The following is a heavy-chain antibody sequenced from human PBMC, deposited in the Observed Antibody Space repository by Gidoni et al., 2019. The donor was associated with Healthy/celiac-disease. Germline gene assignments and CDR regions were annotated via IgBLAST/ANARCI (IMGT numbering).Heavy chain of an antibody. CDR3: ARDRGAYSIKRAFDI. D-gene: IGHD4-4*01. V-gene: IGHV4-31*03. CDR1: GGSISSGGYS. Sequence: QVQLQESGPGLVKPSQTLSLTCTVSGGSISSGGYSWSWIRQHPGKGLEWIGYIYYSGSTYYNPSLKSRVTISVDTSKNQFSLKLSSVTAADTAVYYCARDRGAYSIKRAFDIWGQGTMVTVSS. J-gene: IGHJ3*02. CDR2: IYYSGST.